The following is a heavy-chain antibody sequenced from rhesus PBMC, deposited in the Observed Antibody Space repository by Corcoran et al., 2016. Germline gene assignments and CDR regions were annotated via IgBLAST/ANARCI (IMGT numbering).Heavy chain of an antibody. CDR3: ARGCEYSSGCFDY. CDR1: GGSISRGYYY. CDR2: ISGSGGST. J-gene: IGHJ4*01. Sequence: QVQLQESGPGLVKPSETLSLTCAVSGGSISRGYYYLSCIRQPPGKGLEWIGRISGSGGSTDYNPSLKSRVTISTDTSKNQFSLKLSSVTAADTAVYYCARGCEYSSGCFDYWGQGVLVTVSS. V-gene: IGHV4-173*01. D-gene: IGHD6-31*01.